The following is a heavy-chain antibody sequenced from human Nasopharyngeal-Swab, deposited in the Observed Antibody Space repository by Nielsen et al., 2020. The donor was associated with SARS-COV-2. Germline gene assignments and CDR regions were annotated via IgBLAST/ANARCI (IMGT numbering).Heavy chain of an antibody. J-gene: IGHJ4*02. Sequence: GESLKISCAASGFTVSSNYMSWVRQAPGKGLEWVSVIYSGGSTYYADSVKGRFTISRDNSKNTPYLQMNSLRAEDTAVYYCARVSPVANFDYWGQGTLVTVSS. CDR2: IYSGGST. CDR1: GFTVSSNY. V-gene: IGHV3-66*01. CDR3: ARVSPVANFDY. D-gene: IGHD4-23*01.